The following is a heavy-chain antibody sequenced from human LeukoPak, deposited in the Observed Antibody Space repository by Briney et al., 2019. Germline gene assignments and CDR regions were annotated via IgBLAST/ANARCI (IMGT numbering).Heavy chain of an antibody. V-gene: IGHV3-33*01. CDR2: IWYDGSNI. CDR1: GISFSSHG. Sequence: GTSLRLSCAASGISFSSHGMHCVRQAPGKGLEWVAVIWYDGSNIYYADSVKGRFTISRDNSKNTLYLQMNSLRAEDTAVYYCARGTVTMVDYWGQGTLVTVSS. D-gene: IGHD3-10*01. J-gene: IGHJ4*02. CDR3: ARGTVTMVDY.